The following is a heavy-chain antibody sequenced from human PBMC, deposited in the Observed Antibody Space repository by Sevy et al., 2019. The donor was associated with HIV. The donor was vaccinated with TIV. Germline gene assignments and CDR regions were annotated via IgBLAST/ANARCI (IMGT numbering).Heavy chain of an antibody. J-gene: IGHJ4*02. CDR2: IYGGGSP. CDR3: VGAGGFSY. D-gene: IGHD2-8*02. CDR1: GFTVSGNH. Sequence: GGSLRLSCAASGFTVSGNHVNWVRQAPGKGLEWVSVIYGGGSPYYADSVKGRFTNSRDIFKNTVYLQMNNLRAEDTAVYYCVGAGGFSYWGQGTLVTVSS. V-gene: IGHV3-53*01.